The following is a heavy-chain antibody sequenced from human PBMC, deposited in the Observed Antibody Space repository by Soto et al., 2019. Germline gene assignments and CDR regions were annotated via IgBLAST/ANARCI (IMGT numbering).Heavy chain of an antibody. CDR3: ARDSGSYAFDY. V-gene: IGHV3-33*01. Sequence: GGSLRLSCAASGFTFSSYGMHWVRPAPGKGLEWVAVIWYDGSNKYYADSVKGRFTISRDNSKNTLYLQMNSLRAEDTAVYYCARDSGSYAFDYWGQGTLVTVSS. CDR2: IWYDGSNK. D-gene: IGHD1-26*01. CDR1: GFTFSSYG. J-gene: IGHJ4*02.